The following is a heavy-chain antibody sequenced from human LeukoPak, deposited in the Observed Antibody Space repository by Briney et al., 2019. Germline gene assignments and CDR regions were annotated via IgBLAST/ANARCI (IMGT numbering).Heavy chain of an antibody. Sequence: SETLSLTCTVSGDSISSGDYYWSWIRQPAGKGLEWIGRIYSSGSTNYNPSLKSRVTISVDTSKNQFSLKLSSVTAADTAVYYCARGSMTTVTGGYFDYWGQGTLVTVSS. CDR3: ARGSMTTVTGGYFDY. D-gene: IGHD4-17*01. CDR2: IYSSGST. J-gene: IGHJ4*02. CDR1: GDSISSGDYY. V-gene: IGHV4-61*02.